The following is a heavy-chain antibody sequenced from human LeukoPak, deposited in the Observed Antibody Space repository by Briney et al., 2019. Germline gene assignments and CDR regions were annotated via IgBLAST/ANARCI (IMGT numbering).Heavy chain of an antibody. J-gene: IGHJ4*02. Sequence: GGSLRLSCAASGFTFSSYWMSWVRQAPGKGLEWVAVTWYDGNNKDYADSVKGRFTISRDNSKNTVYLQMNSLRAEDTAVYHCARDRCGGNCFYLDSWGQGTLVTVSS. CDR1: GFTFSSYW. CDR2: TWYDGNNK. CDR3: ARDRCGGNCFYLDS. V-gene: IGHV3-33*08. D-gene: IGHD2-21*02.